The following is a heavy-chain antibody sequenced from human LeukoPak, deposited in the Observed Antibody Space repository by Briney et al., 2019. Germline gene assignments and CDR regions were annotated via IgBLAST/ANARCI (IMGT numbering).Heavy chain of an antibody. J-gene: IGHJ4*02. D-gene: IGHD2-21*01. CDR2: TYYRSKLYN. CDR3: ARSDTSYFDY. V-gene: IGHV6-1*01. Sequence: SQTLSLTCAISGDSFSINSAAWNWLRQSPSRGLEWLGSTYYRSKLYNDYAVSVKSRITINPDTSKNQFSLQLNSVTPEDTAVYYCARSDTSYFDYWGQGTLVTVSS. CDR1: GDSFSINSAA.